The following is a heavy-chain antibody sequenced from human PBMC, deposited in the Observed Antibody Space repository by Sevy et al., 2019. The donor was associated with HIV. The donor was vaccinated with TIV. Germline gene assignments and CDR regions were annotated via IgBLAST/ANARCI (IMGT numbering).Heavy chain of an antibody. D-gene: IGHD5-12*01. V-gene: IGHV3-30*18. CDR1: GFIFSSYG. CDR3: VKDLSNGYDFHTSFDY. Sequence: GGSLRLSCAASGFIFSSYGMHWVRQAPGKGLEWVAIISYDGGTKYYAESMKGRLTVSSDNSKNTLYLEMNSLRDEDKAVYSCVKDLSNGYDFHTSFDYWGQGTLVTVSS. J-gene: IGHJ4*02. CDR2: ISYDGGTK.